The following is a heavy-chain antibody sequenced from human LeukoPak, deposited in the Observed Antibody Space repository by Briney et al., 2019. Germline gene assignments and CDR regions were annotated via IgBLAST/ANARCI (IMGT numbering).Heavy chain of an antibody. CDR2: INQGGTVK. CDR3: ASETQDVFDI. J-gene: IGHJ3*02. Sequence: GGSLRLSCEASGFTFSDYWMHWVRQAPGKGLEWVANINQGGTVKHYVDSLKGRFTISRDNARDSVYLQMSSLRVEDTAVYYCASETQDVFDIWGQGTLVTVSS. V-gene: IGHV3-7*01. CDR1: GFTFSDYW.